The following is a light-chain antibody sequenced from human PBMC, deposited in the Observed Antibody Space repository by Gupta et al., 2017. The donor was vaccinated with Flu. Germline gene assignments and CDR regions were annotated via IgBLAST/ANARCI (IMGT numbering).Light chain of an antibody. J-gene: IGLJ3*02. V-gene: IGLV8-61*01. Sequence: QTVVTQEPSFSVSPGVTVTLTCGLSSGSVSISYYPSWYQQTPGQAPRALIYSTNTRSSGVPDRFSGSILGNKAALTITGAQADDESDYYCVLYMGSGSWMFGGGTKLTVL. CDR1: SGSVSISYY. CDR2: STN. CDR3: VLYMGSGSWM.